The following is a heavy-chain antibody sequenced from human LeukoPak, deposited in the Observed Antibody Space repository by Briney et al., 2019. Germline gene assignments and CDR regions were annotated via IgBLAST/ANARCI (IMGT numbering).Heavy chain of an antibody. CDR3: AVYDSSGYPLTDY. CDR1: GYTFTGYY. V-gene: IGHV1-2*06. Sequence: ASVKVSCKASGYTFTGYYMHWVRQAPGQGLEWMGRINPNSGGTNYAQKFQGRVTMTRDTSISTAYLELSRLRSEDTAVYYCAVYDSSGYPLTDYWGQGTLVTVSS. J-gene: IGHJ4*02. CDR2: INPNSGGT. D-gene: IGHD3-22*01.